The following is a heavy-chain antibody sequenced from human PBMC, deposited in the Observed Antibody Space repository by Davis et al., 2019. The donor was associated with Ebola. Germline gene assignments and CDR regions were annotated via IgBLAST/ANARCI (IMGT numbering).Heavy chain of an antibody. D-gene: IGHD6-19*01. CDR3: TTEGIAVAGTFDY. Sequence: PGGSLRLSCAASGFTFSNDWMRWVRQAPGNGLEWVGRIKSKTGGGTTDYAAPVKGRFTISRDDSKNTLYLQMNSLKTEDTAVYYCTTEGIAVAGTFDYWGQGTLVNVSS. V-gene: IGHV3-15*01. CDR2: IKSKTGGGTT. J-gene: IGHJ4*02. CDR1: GFTFSNDW.